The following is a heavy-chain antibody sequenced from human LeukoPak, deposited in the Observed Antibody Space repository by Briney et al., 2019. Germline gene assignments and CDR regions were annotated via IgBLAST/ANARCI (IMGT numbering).Heavy chain of an antibody. V-gene: IGHV3-48*01. J-gene: IGHJ4*02. CDR2: ISRTGTTI. Sequence: WGSPRLSPAAPGFTFNSYTMNWVRPAPGKGVGGILYISRTGTTIYYADSVKGRFTISRDNAKNSLYLQMNSLRSEDTGLYFCARDLGSGDHGLLVWGQGTLLTVSS. CDR1: GFTFNSYT. D-gene: IGHD2-21*02. CDR3: ARDLGSGDHGLLV.